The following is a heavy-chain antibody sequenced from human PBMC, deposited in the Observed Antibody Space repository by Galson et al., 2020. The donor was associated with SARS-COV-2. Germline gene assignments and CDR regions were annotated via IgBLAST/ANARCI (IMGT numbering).Heavy chain of an antibody. J-gene: IGHJ6*02. D-gene: IGHD5-12*01. Sequence: GGSLRLSCAASGLTFSSYWMHWVRQAPGKGLVWVSRINTDGSSTNYADSVKGRFTISRDNAKNTLYLQLNSLRVDDTAVYYCARESIVSTPGRTYYYGMDVWGQGTTVTVPS. CDR1: GLTFSSYW. CDR3: ARESIVSTPGRTYYYGMDV. CDR2: INTDGSST. V-gene: IGHV3-74*01.